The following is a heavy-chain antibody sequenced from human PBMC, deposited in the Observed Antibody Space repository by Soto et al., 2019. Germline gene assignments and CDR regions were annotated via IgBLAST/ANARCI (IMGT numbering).Heavy chain of an antibody. Sequence: GESLKISCKGSGYSFTSYWISWVRQMPGKGLEWMGRIDPSDSYTNYSPSFQGHVTISADKSISTAYLQWSSLKASDTAMYYCAASEGNPDWFDPWGQGTLVTVSS. V-gene: IGHV5-10-1*01. CDR3: AASEGNPDWFDP. CDR2: IDPSDSYT. CDR1: GYSFTSYW. J-gene: IGHJ5*02.